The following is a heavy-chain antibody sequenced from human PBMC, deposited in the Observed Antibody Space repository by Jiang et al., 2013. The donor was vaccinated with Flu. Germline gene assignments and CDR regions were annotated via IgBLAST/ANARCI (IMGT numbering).Heavy chain of an antibody. Sequence: VQLLESGGGLVQPGWSLRLSCAASGFTFTTYAMSWVRQAPGKGLEWVSTMSGSGGTTYYADSVKGRFTISRDNSKNTLYLQMNSLRAEDTAVYYCAKLGRISGTYSYYFDYWGQGTLVTVSS. J-gene: IGHJ4*02. D-gene: IGHD1-26*01. CDR3: AKLGRISGTYSYYFDY. CDR1: GFTFTTYA. V-gene: IGHV3-23*01. CDR2: MSGSGGTT.